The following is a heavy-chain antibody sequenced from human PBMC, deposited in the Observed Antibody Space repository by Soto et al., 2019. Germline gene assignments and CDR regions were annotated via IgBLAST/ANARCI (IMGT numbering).Heavy chain of an antibody. V-gene: IGHV3-23*01. J-gene: IGHJ5*02. CDR3: ARDGGLGYCSGGSCYTAGWFDP. Sequence: EVQLLESGGGLVQPGGSLRLSCAASGFTFSSYAMSWVRQAPGKGLEWVSAISGSGGSTYYADSVKGRFTISRDNSKNTLYLQMNSLRAEDTAVYYCARDGGLGYCSGGSCYTAGWFDPWGQGTLVTVSS. CDR1: GFTFSSYA. D-gene: IGHD2-15*01. CDR2: ISGSGGST.